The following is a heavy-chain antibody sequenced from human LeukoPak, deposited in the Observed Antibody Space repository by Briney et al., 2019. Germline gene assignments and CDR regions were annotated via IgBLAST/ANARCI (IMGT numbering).Heavy chain of an antibody. CDR1: GFTFSSYE. D-gene: IGHD3-22*01. J-gene: IGHJ4*02. CDR2: ISSRGSTI. CDR3: ARAGTDSSGYYYVDY. V-gene: IGHV3-48*03. Sequence: GGSLRLSCVASGFTFSSYEMNWVRQAPGKGLDWVSYISSRGSTIYYVDSVKGRFTISRDNAKNSLYLQMNSLRAEDTSAYYCARAGTDSSGYYYVDYWGQGTLVTVSS.